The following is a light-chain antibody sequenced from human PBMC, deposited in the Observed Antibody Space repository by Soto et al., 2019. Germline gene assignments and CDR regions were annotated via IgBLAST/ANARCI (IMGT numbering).Light chain of an antibody. V-gene: IGKV1-5*03. CDR2: KAS. CDR1: QSISSW. J-gene: IGKJ2*01. CDR3: QQYNSYYT. Sequence: DIQMTQSPSTLSASLGDRVAITCRASQSISSWLAWYQQKPGKAPKLLIYKASSLESGVPSRFSGSGSGTEFTLTISSLQPDDFPTYYCQQYNSYYTFGQGTKVDI.